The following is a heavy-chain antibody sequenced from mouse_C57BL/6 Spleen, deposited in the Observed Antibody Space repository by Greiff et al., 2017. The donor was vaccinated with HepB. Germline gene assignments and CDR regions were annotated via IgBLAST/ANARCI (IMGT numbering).Heavy chain of an antibody. V-gene: IGHV3-1*01. D-gene: IGHD1-1*01. Sequence: EVQRVESGPGMVKPSQSLSLTCTVTGYSITSGYDWHWIRHFPGNKLEWMGYISYSGSTNYNPSLKSRISITHDTSKNHFFLKLNSVTTEDTATYYCARSDYYGSSYGAMDYWGQGTSVTVSS. CDR3: ARSDYYGSSYGAMDY. CDR2: ISYSGST. CDR1: GYSITSGYD. J-gene: IGHJ4*01.